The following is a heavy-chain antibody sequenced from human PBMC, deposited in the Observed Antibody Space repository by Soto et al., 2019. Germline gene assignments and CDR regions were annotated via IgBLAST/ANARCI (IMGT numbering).Heavy chain of an antibody. CDR2: ISVSGGST. CDR1: GFTFSTYA. Sequence: GGSLRLSCEGSGFTFSTYAISWVRQAPGKGLEWVSAISVSGGSTYYTDSVKGRFTISRDNSKNTLYLQMNTLRAEDTALYYCALRKTGSYFDYWGQGSLVTVSS. CDR3: ALRKTGSYFDY. V-gene: IGHV3-23*01. D-gene: IGHD1-26*01. J-gene: IGHJ4*02.